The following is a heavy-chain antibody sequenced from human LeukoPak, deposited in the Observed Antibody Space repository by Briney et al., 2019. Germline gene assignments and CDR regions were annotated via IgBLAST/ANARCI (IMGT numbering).Heavy chain of an antibody. V-gene: IGHV3-64D*09. J-gene: IGHJ4*02. CDR3: VKDFRIQLWLRRGGFGGFYY. Sequence: PGGSLRLSCSASGFTFSSYAMHWVRQAPGEGLEYVSAISSNGGSTYYADSVKGRFTISRDNSKNTLYLQMSSLRAEDTAVYYCVKDFRIQLWLRRGGFGGFYYWGQGTLVTVSS. D-gene: IGHD5-18*01. CDR1: GFTFSSYA. CDR2: ISSNGGST.